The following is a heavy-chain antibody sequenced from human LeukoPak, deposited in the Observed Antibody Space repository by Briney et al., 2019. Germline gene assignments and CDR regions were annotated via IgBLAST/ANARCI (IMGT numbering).Heavy chain of an antibody. CDR3: ARGGLSIMGY. J-gene: IGHJ4*02. CDR2: ISSSGSTK. Sequence: GGSLRLSCGASGITFSSYSMNWVRQAPGKGLEWVSYISSSGSTKYYADSVKGRFTISRDNARNSLYLQMNSLRAEDTTVYFCARGGLSIMGYWGQGTLVTVSS. V-gene: IGHV3-48*01. D-gene: IGHD2/OR15-2a*01. CDR1: GITFSSYS.